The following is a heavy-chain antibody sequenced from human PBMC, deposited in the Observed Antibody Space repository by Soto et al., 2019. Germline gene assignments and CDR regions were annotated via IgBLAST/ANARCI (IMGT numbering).Heavy chain of an antibody. CDR2: ISYDGSNK. D-gene: IGHD2-15*01. J-gene: IGHJ4*02. Sequence: LRLSCAASGFTFSSYAMHWVRRAPGKGLEWVAVISYDGSNKYYADSVKGRFTISRDNSKNTLYLQMNSLRAEDTAVYYCAREGANIVVVVAYYFDYWGQGTLVTVSS. CDR3: AREGANIVVVVAYYFDY. CDR1: GFTFSSYA. V-gene: IGHV3-30-3*01.